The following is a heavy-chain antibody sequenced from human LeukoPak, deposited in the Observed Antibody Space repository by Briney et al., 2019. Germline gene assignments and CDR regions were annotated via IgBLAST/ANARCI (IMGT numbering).Heavy chain of an antibody. V-gene: IGHV3-66*01. CDR3: ARFPRSGGNLSYGMDV. CDR1: GFTVASNY. CDR2: IYTGGGT. Sequence: GGSLRLSCSTSGFTVASNYVTWVRQAPGKGLEWVSVIYTGGGTFYADSVKGRFTISRENAKNSLYLQMNSLRAGDTAVYYCARFPRSGGNLSYGMDVWGQGTTVTVSS. D-gene: IGHD2-15*01. J-gene: IGHJ6*02.